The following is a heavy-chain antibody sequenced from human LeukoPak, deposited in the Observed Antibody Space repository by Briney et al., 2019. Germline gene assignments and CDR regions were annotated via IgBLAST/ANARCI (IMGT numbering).Heavy chain of an antibody. CDR1: GFTFSSYA. CDR3: AKKTWDSSAWYFFDY. CDR2: ISDSGGRI. Sequence: GGSLRLSCAASGFTFSSYAMSWVRQAPGKGLEWVSAISDSGGRINYADSVKGRFTISRDNSKNTLYLQMNSLRAEDTAVYYCAKKTWDSSAWYFFDYWGQGTLVTVSS. J-gene: IGHJ4*02. D-gene: IGHD3-22*01. V-gene: IGHV3-23*01.